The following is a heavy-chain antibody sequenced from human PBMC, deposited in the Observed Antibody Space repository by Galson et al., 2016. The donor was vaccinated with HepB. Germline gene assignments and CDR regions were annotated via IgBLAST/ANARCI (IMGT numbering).Heavy chain of an antibody. CDR3: VMGIRDV. J-gene: IGHJ6*02. D-gene: IGHD3-3*02. Sequence: SLRLSCAGSGFTFSDYPMHWVRQAPGKGLEYVSVIHNNGISTYYTGSVKGRFTISRDNSKNTLYLQMSSLRTDDTAAYYCVMGIRDVWGQGTTVTVSS. V-gene: IGHV3-64D*06. CDR1: GFTFSDYP. CDR2: IHNNGIST.